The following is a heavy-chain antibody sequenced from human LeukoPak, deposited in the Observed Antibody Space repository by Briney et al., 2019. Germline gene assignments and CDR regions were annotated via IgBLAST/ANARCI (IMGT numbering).Heavy chain of an antibody. D-gene: IGHD1-1*01. CDR2: ISGSGGST. CDR3: ARVRETTFNYYYGMDV. Sequence: PGGSLRLSCAASGFTFSSYAMSWVRQAPGKGLEWVSAISGSGGSTYYADSVKGRFTISRDNSKNTLYLQMNSLRAEDTAVYYCARVRETTFNYYYGMDVWGQGTTVTVSS. J-gene: IGHJ6*02. CDR1: GFTFSSYA. V-gene: IGHV3-23*01.